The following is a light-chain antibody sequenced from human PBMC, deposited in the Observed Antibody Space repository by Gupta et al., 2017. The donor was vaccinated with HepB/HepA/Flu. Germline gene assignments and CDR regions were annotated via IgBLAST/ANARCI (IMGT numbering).Light chain of an antibody. CDR2: YDS. CDR3: QVWDSSSDHYV. V-gene: IGLV3-21*04. Sequence: SSVLTQPPSVSVAPGKTARITCGGNNIGSKSVHWCQQKPGQAPVLVIYYDSDRPSGIPERFSGSNSGNTATLTISRVEAGDEADYYCQVWDSSSDHYVFGTGTKVTVL. J-gene: IGLJ1*01. CDR1: NIGSKS.